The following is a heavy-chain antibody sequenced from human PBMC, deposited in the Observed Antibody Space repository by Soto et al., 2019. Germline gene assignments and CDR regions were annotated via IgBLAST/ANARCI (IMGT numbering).Heavy chain of an antibody. CDR1: GYTFTGYY. J-gene: IGHJ3*02. CDR3: ASSYSSSSYAFDI. D-gene: IGHD6-6*01. Sequence: ASVKVSCKASGYTFTGYYMHWVRRAPGQGLEWMGWINPNSGGTNYAQKFQGWVTMTRDTSISTAYMELSRLRSDDTAVYYCASSYSSSSYAFDIWGQGTMVTVSS. CDR2: INPNSGGT. V-gene: IGHV1-2*04.